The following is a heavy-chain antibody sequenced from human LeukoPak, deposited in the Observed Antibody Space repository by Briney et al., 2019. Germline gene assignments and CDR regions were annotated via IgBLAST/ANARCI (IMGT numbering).Heavy chain of an antibody. CDR3: ARGSADGDYLFY. Sequence: GGSLRLSCAASGFTFSSSAMSWVRQAPGKGLEWVSVIYSGGTTYYADSVKGRFTISRDNSKNTLYLQMNSLRAEDTAVYYCARGSADGDYLFYWGQGTLVTVSS. V-gene: IGHV3-53*01. CDR1: GFTFSSSA. D-gene: IGHD4-17*01. J-gene: IGHJ4*02. CDR2: IYSGGTT.